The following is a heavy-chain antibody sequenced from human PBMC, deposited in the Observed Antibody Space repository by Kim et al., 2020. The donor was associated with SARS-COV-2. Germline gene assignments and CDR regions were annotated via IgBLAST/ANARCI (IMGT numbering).Heavy chain of an antibody. CDR2: INHSGST. CDR1: GGSFSGYY. D-gene: IGHD6-13*01. CDR3: ASGYSSSWRQPYYYFMDV. Sequence: SETLSLTCAVYGGSFSGYYWSWIRQPPGKGLEWIGEINHSGSTNYNPSLKSRVTISVDTSKNQFSLKLSSVTAADTAVYYCASGYSSSWRQPYYYFMDVWGKGTTVTVSS. V-gene: IGHV4-34*01. J-gene: IGHJ6*03.